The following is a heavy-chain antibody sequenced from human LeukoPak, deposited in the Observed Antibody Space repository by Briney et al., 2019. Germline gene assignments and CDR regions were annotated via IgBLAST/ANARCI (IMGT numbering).Heavy chain of an antibody. J-gene: IGHJ4*02. Sequence: LRLSCAASGFTFSSYGMHWVRQPPGKGLEWIGEINHSGSINYNPSLKSRVTISVDTSKNQFSLKLSSVTAADTAVYYCARGVGAGGPYFDYWGQGTLVTVSS. D-gene: IGHD3-16*01. CDR3: ARGVGAGGPYFDY. CDR2: INHSGSI. V-gene: IGHV4-34*01. CDR1: GFTFSSYG.